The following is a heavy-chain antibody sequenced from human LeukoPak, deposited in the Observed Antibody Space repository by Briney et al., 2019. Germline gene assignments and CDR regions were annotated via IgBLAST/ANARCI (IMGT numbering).Heavy chain of an antibody. V-gene: IGHV4-61*02. J-gene: IGHJ3*02. CDR3: ARDWTYYYDSSGYYPDPFDI. CDR2: IYTSGST. CDR1: GGSISSGSYY. D-gene: IGHD3-22*01. Sequence: SETLSLTCTVSGGSISSGSYYWSWIRQPAGKGLEWIGRIYTSGSTNYNPSLKSRVTISVDTSKNQFSLKLSSVTAADTAVYYCARDWTYYYDSSGYYPDPFDIWGQGTMVTVSS.